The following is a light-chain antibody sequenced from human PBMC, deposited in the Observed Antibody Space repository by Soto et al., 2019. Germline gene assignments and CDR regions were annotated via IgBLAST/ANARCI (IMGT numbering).Light chain of an antibody. CDR1: SSNIGAGYD. V-gene: IGLV1-40*01. CDR2: SYS. Sequence: QSVLTQPPSESGAPGRRVTISCTGSSSNIGAGYDIHWYQQLPGTAPKVLIYSYSNRPSGVPDRFSGSKSGTSASLAIAGLQAEDEADYYCQSYDTSLRVVFGGGTKLTVL. CDR3: QSYDTSLRVV. J-gene: IGLJ2*01.